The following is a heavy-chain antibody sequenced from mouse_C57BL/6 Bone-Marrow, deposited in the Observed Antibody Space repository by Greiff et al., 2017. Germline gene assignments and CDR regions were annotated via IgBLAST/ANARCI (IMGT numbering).Heavy chain of an antibody. Sequence: VQLQQSGAELVRPGTSVKVSCKASGYAFTNYLIEWVKQRPGQGLEWIGVINPGSGGTNYNEKFKGKATLTADKSSSTAYMQLSSLTSEDSAVYFCARWAGYPYYFDYWGQGTTLTVSS. CDR2: INPGSGGT. CDR3: ARWAGYPYYFDY. D-gene: IGHD2-2*01. V-gene: IGHV1-54*01. CDR1: GYAFTNYL. J-gene: IGHJ2*01.